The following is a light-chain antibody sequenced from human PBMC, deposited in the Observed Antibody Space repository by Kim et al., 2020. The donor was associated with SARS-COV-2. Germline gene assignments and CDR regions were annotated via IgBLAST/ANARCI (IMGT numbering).Light chain of an antibody. CDR1: ISDVGAYNC. V-gene: IGLV2-14*03. CDR2: DVN. Sequence: GPSITISCPGIISDVGAYNCVSWYRQYPGKAPKLMIYDVNNRPLGVSDRCSGSKSGNTASLTISGLQAEDEADYSCSSYTNTGTRIFGGGTQLTVL. CDR3: SSYTNTGTRI. J-gene: IGLJ2*01.